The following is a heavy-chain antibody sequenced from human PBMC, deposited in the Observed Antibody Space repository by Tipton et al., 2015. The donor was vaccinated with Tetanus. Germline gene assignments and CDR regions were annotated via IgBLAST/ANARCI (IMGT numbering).Heavy chain of an antibody. J-gene: IGHJ6*02. D-gene: IGHD6-25*01. CDR1: GYNFVNFG. Sequence: QSGPEVKEPGASVKVSCKASGYNFVNFGISWVRQAPGQGLEWMGWISAYNGKTKYAQRLQGRVTMTTDRSASTAYMDLRRLRSDDTAVYYCARVQEQRIYYYGMAVWGQGTTVTVSS. CDR2: ISAYNGKT. CDR3: ARVQEQRIYYYGMAV. V-gene: IGHV1-18*01.